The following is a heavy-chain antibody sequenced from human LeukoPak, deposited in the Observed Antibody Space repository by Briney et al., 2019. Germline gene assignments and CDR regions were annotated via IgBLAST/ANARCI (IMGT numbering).Heavy chain of an antibody. D-gene: IGHD3-16*02. V-gene: IGHV1-2*02. CDR3: ARDQVYDYVWGSYRSNWFDP. Sequence: ASVKVSCKASGYTFTSYGISWVRQAPGQGLEWMGWINPNSGGTNYAQKFQGRVTMTRDTSISTAYMELSRLRSDDTAVYYCARDQVYDYVWGSYRSNWFDPWGQGTLVTVSS. J-gene: IGHJ5*02. CDR2: INPNSGGT. CDR1: GYTFTSYG.